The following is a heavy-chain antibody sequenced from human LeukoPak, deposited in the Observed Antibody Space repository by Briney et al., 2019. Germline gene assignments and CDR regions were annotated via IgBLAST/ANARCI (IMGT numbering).Heavy chain of an antibody. CDR2: IYYSGST. D-gene: IGHD5-12*01. CDR3: PRCTGIVATSSTAAFDI. V-gene: IGHV4-59*08. J-gene: IGHJ3*02. CDR1: GGSISNYY. Sequence: PSETLSLTCSVSGGSISNYYWNWIRQPPGKGREGIGYIYYSGSTNYNASLKRRVTISVEMSKNELSLNLRSVTAADTAVYYSPRCTGIVATSSTAAFDIWGPGTMVTVSP.